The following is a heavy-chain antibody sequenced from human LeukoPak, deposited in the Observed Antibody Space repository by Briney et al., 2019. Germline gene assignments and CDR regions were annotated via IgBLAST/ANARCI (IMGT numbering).Heavy chain of an antibody. Sequence: SETLSLTCTVSGYSISSGYYWGWIRQPPGKGLEWIGSIYHSGSTYYNPSLKSRVTISVDTSKNQFSLKLSSVTAADTAAYYCARVDGYYDYVWGSYRYLGGYFDYWGQGTLVTVSS. D-gene: IGHD3-16*02. CDR2: IYHSGST. J-gene: IGHJ4*02. V-gene: IGHV4-38-2*02. CDR3: ARVDGYYDYVWGSYRYLGGYFDY. CDR1: GYSISSGYY.